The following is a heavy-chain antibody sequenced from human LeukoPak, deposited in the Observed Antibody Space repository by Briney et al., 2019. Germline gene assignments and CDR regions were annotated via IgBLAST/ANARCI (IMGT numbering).Heavy chain of an antibody. J-gene: IGHJ5*02. CDR2: INHSGST. Sequence: SETLSLTCAVYGGSLSGYYWSWIRQPPGKGLEWVGEINHSGSTNYNPPLKSRVTLSVDTSKLQFSVMLRSVTAADTAVYYGAGGIVVVPAAIFVGGRGYSWFDPWGQGTLVTVSS. CDR3: AGGIVVVPAAIFVGGRGYSWFDP. D-gene: IGHD2-2*02. V-gene: IGHV4-34*01. CDR1: GGSLSGYY.